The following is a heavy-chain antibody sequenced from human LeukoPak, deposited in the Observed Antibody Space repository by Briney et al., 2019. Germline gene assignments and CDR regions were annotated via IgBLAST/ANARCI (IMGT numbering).Heavy chain of an antibody. D-gene: IGHD3-10*01. CDR3: ARIRGFGADYYYYYMDV. J-gene: IGHJ6*03. V-gene: IGHV4-59*12. CDR2: IHHSGST. Sequence: PAETLSLTCTVSGGPIRTDQWSWIRQPLGKGLEWIAEIHHSGSTNYNPSLKSRVTISVDKSKNQFSLKLSSVTAADTAAYYCARIRGFGADYYYYYMDVWGKGTTVTVSS. CDR1: GGPIRTDQ.